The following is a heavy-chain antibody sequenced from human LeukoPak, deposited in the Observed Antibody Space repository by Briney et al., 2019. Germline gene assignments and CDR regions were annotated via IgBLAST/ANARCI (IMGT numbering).Heavy chain of an antibody. Sequence: GGSLRLSCAASGFTFSSYAMSWVRQAPGKGLEWVSSISGSGGSTYYADSVKGRFTISRDNSKNTLYLQMNSLRAEDTAVYYCAKDPYYGSGSSPIYLDYWGQGTLVTVSS. D-gene: IGHD3-10*01. J-gene: IGHJ4*02. V-gene: IGHV3-23*01. CDR2: ISGSGGST. CDR1: GFTFSSYA. CDR3: AKDPYYGSGSSPIYLDY.